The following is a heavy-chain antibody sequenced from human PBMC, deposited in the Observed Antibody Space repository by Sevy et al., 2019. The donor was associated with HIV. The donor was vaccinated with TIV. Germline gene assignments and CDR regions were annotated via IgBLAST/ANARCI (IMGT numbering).Heavy chain of an antibody. CDR1: GYRFYSYG. V-gene: IGHV1-18*01. J-gene: IGHJ4*02. Sequence: ASVKVSCTASGYRFYSYGISWVRQAPGQGLEWMGWISGYNDKTKHSEKFQGRVTMTTDTSTNTASMELRSLRSDDTAIYYCTRDWRYFDRTGYYLDYWGQGTLVTVSS. D-gene: IGHD3-22*01. CDR3: TRDWRYFDRTGYYLDY. CDR2: ISGYNDKT.